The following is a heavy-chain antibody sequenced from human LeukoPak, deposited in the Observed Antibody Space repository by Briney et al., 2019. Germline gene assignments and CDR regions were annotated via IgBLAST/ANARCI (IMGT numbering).Heavy chain of an antibody. D-gene: IGHD6-13*01. CDR1: GGSFSGYY. V-gene: IGHV4-34*01. CDR3: AKSSTRAYFDY. J-gene: IGHJ4*02. CDR2: INHSGST. Sequence: SETLSLTCAVYGGSFSGYYWSWIRQPPGNGLEWIGEINHSGSTNYNPSLKSRVTIPVDTSKNQFSLKLSSVTAADTAVYYCAKSSTRAYFDYWGQGTLVTVSS.